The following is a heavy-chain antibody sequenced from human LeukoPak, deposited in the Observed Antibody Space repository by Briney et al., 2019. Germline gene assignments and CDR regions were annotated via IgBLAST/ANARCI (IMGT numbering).Heavy chain of an antibody. V-gene: IGHV3-23*01. D-gene: IGHD2-2*01. CDR2: ISGSGGST. CDR1: GFTFSSYA. J-gene: IGHJ4*02. CDR3: AKVRGSYCSSTSCYLID. Sequence: PGGSLRLSCAASGFTFSSYAMSWVRQAPGKGLEWVSAISGSGGSTYYADSVKGRFTISRDNSKNTLYLQMNSLRAEDTAVYYCAKVRGSYCSSTSCYLIDWGQGTLVTVSS.